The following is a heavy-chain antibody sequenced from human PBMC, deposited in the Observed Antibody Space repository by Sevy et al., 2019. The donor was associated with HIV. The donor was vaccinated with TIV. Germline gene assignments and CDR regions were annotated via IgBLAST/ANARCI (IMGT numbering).Heavy chain of an antibody. V-gene: IGHV3-23*01. CDR3: AKGLETVTGPWWN. CDR1: GFTFSSYA. CDR2: ISGSGGST. Sequence: GGSLRLSCAASGFTFSSYAMNWVRQAPGKGLEWASAISGSGGSTYYADSVKGLFTISRDNSKNTLYVQMNSLRAEDTAIYYCAKGLETVTGPWWNWGQGTLVTVSS. J-gene: IGHJ4*02. D-gene: IGHD6-19*01.